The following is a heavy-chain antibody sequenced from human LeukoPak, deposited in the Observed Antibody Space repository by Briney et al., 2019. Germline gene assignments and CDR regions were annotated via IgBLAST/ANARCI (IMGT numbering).Heavy chain of an antibody. CDR2: IYYSGST. V-gene: IGHV4-31*03. D-gene: IGHD6-19*01. J-gene: IGHJ4*02. Sequence: SETLSLTCTVSGGSISSGGYYWSWIRQHPGKGLGWIGYIYYSGSTYYNPSLKSRVTISVDTSKNQFSLKLSSVTAADTAVYYCARGYSSGWSWDYWGQGTLVTVSS. CDR1: GGSISSGGYY. CDR3: ARGYSSGWSWDY.